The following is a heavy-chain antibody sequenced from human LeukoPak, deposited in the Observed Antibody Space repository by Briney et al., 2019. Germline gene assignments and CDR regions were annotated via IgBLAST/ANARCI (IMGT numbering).Heavy chain of an antibody. Sequence: GGSLRLSCAASGFTFSSYNMNWVRQAPGKGLEWVSSISSGSSYIYYSDSVQGRFTISRDNAENSLYLQMNSLRVEDTAVYYCARDPYNGAYSEGYYYYYMDVWGKGTTVTVSS. CDR2: ISSGSSYI. CDR1: GFTFSSYN. CDR3: ARDPYNGAYSEGYYYYYMDV. D-gene: IGHD1-1*01. V-gene: IGHV3-21*01. J-gene: IGHJ6*03.